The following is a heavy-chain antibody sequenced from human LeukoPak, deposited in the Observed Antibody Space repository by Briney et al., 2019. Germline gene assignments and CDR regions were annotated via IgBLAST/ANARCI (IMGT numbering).Heavy chain of an antibody. D-gene: IGHD6-6*01. V-gene: IGHV1-46*01. CDR2: INPSGGST. J-gene: IGHJ5*02. Sequence: GASVKASCKASGYTFTSYYMHWVRQAPGQGLEWMGIINPSGGSTSYAQKFQGRVTMTRDMSTSTVYMELSSLRSEDTAVYYCARDHSSSSGSLGWFDPWGQGTLVTVSS. CDR1: GYTFTSYY. CDR3: ARDHSSSSGSLGWFDP.